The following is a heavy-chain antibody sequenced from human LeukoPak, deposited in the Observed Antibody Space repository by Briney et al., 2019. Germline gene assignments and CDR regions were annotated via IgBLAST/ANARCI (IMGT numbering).Heavy chain of an antibody. CDR1: GFAFSDYW. J-gene: IGHJ3*02. V-gene: IGHV3-7*01. CDR2: IKKDGGDK. D-gene: IGHD2-2*02. Sequence: GGSLRLSCAASGFAFSDYWMSWVRQAPGKGLEWVANIKKDGGDKYYVDSVKGRFTISRDNSKNTLYLQMNSLRAEDTAVYYCARQYQLLYADDAFDIWGQGTMVTVSS. CDR3: ARQYQLLYADDAFDI.